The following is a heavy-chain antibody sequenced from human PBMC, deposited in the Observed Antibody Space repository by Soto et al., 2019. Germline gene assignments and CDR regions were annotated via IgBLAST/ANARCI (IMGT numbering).Heavy chain of an antibody. CDR1: GFTFSSYC. D-gene: IGHD2-8*01. V-gene: IGHV3-74*01. J-gene: IGHJ3*02. Sequence: GGSLRLSCAASGFTFSSYCMHWVRQAPGNGLVWVSLINSYGSSTSYADSVKGRFTISRDNAKNTLYLQMNSLRVEDTAVYYCARYCSNGVCYVGEAFDIWGQGTMVTVSS. CDR2: INSYGSST. CDR3: ARYCSNGVCYVGEAFDI.